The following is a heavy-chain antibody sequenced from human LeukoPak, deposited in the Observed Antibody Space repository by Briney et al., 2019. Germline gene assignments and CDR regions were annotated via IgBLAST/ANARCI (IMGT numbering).Heavy chain of an antibody. CDR1: GGSISSYH. Sequence: SETLSLTCTVSGGSISSYHWSWIRQPPGKGLEWIGYIHYSGSTNHNPSLKSRVTISVDTSKNQFSLKLSSVTAADPAVYYCARSLTVIGWFDPWGQGTLVTVSS. J-gene: IGHJ5*02. D-gene: IGHD2-21*01. V-gene: IGHV4-59*01. CDR3: ARSLTVIGWFDP. CDR2: IHYSGST.